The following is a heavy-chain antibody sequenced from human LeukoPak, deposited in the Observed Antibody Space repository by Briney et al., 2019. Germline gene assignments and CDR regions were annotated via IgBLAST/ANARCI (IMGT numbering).Heavy chain of an antibody. V-gene: IGHV4-4*07. D-gene: IGHD2-15*01. CDR3: ARRAVDCSGGSCYDWFDP. Sequence: SETLSLTCTVSGDSISSYYWSWIRQPAGKGLEWIGRIFTSGTTNYNPSLQSRVTMSVDTSKNQFSLELSSVTAADTAVYYCARRAVDCSGGSCYDWFDPWGQGTLVTVSS. CDR2: IFTSGTT. CDR1: GDSISSYY. J-gene: IGHJ5*02.